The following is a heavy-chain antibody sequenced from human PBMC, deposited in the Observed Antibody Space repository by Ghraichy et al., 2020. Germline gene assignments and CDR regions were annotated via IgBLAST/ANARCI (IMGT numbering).Heavy chain of an antibody. CDR3: ARKTSGPFPYHD. V-gene: IGHV3-23*01. Sequence: GGSLRLSCAASGFAFISYAMSWVRQAPGKGLEWVSGISDSGGHTEYADSVKGRFTISRDNSKNRLYLQMNSLRAEDTAIYYCARKTSGPFPYHDWGQGTLVTVSS. CDR2: ISDSGGHT. J-gene: IGHJ4*02. D-gene: IGHD2-15*01. CDR1: GFAFISYA.